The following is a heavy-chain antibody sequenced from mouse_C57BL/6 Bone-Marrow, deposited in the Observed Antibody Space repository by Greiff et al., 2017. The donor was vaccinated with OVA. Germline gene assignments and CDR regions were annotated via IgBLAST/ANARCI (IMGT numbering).Heavy chain of an antibody. CDR1: GYTFTSYG. CDR2: IYPRSGNT. Sequence: QVQLQQSGAELARPGASVKLSCKASGYTFTSYGISWVKQRTGQGLEWIGEIYPRSGNTYYNEKFKGKATLTADKSSSTAYMELRSLTSEDSAVYFCAPLLWLRRWYFDVWGTVTTVTVSS. J-gene: IGHJ1*03. V-gene: IGHV1-81*01. D-gene: IGHD2-2*01. CDR3: APLLWLRRWYFDV.